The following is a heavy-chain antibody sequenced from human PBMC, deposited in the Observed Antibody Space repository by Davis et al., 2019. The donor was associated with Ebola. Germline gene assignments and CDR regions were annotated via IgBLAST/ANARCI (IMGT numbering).Heavy chain of an antibody. CDR2: ISSSSSTI. D-gene: IGHD2-15*01. V-gene: IGHV3-48*02. Sequence: GESLKISCAASGFTFSSYSMNWVRQAPGKGLEWVSYISSSSSTIYYADSVKGRFTISRDNAKNSLYLQMNSLRDEDTAVYYCARDEPIVVVVAATYGMDVWGQGTTVTVSS. J-gene: IGHJ6*02. CDR1: GFTFSSYS. CDR3: ARDEPIVVVVAATYGMDV.